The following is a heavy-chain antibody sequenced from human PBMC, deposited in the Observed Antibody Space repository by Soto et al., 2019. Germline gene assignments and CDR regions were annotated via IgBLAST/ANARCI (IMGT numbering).Heavy chain of an antibody. Sequence: SVKVSCKASGGTFSSCAISWVRQAPGQGLEWMGGIIPIFGTANYAQKFQGRVTITADKSTSTAYMELSSLRSEDTAVYYCARDGGYSSGWYYPPFDYWGQGTLVTVSS. CDR1: GGTFSSCA. D-gene: IGHD6-19*01. V-gene: IGHV1-69*06. J-gene: IGHJ4*02. CDR2: IIPIFGTA. CDR3: ARDGGYSSGWYYPPFDY.